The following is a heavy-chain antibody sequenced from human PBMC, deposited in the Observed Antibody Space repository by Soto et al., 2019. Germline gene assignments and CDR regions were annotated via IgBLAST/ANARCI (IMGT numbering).Heavy chain of an antibody. CDR1: GFTFSSYW. Sequence: GGSLRLSCAASGFTFSSYWMHWVRQAPGKGLVWVSRINSDGSSTSYADSVKGRFTISRDNAKNTLYLQMNSLRAEDTAVYYCARVMYYDFWSGYERWAFYYYYGMDVWGQGTTVTVSS. CDR2: INSDGSST. V-gene: IGHV3-74*01. J-gene: IGHJ6*02. CDR3: ARVMYYDFWSGYERWAFYYYYGMDV. D-gene: IGHD3-3*01.